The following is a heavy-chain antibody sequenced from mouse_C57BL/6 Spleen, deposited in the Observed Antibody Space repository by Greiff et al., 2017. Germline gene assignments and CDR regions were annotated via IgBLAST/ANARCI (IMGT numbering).Heavy chain of an antibody. Sequence: VQLQQPGAELVRPGTSVQLSCKASGYTFTSYWMHWVKQRPGQGLEWIGVIDPSDSYTNYNQKFKGKATLTVDTSSSTAYMQLSSLTSEDSAVYYCARSFITTVVATNYFDYWGQGTTLTVSS. D-gene: IGHD1-1*01. V-gene: IGHV1-59*01. CDR3: ARSFITTVVATNYFDY. J-gene: IGHJ2*01. CDR1: GYTFTSYW. CDR2: IDPSDSYT.